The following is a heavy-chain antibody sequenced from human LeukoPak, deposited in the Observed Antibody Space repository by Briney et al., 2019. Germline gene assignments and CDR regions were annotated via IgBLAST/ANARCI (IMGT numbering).Heavy chain of an antibody. CDR1: GFTFSGSA. Sequence: GGSLRLSCAASGFTFSGSAMHWVRQASGKGLEWVGRIRSKAHSYATAYAASVKGRFTISRDDSKNTAYLQMNSLKTEDTAVYYCTRHLSIYDFWSGYYEPQTTKVLGSWFDPWGQGTLVTVSS. J-gene: IGHJ5*02. CDR3: TRHLSIYDFWSGYYEPQTTKVLGSWFDP. V-gene: IGHV3-73*01. CDR2: IRSKAHSYAT. D-gene: IGHD3-3*01.